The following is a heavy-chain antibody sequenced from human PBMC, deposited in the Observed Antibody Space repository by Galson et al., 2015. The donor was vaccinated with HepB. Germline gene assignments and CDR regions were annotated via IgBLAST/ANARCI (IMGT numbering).Heavy chain of an antibody. D-gene: IGHD2-21*02. CDR2: IYYSGST. CDR3: AREGLVGTAGMSMPNRHFDY. V-gene: IGHV4-30-4*01. Sequence: TLSLTCTVSGGSISSGDYYWSWIRQPPGKGLEWIGYIYYSGSTYYNPSLKSRVTISVDTSKNQFSLKLSSVTAADTAVYYCAREGLVGTAGMSMPNRHFDYWGQGTLVTVSS. CDR1: GGSISSGDYY. J-gene: IGHJ4*02.